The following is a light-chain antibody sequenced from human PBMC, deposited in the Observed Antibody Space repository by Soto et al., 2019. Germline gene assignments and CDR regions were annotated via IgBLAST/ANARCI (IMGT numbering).Light chain of an antibody. Sequence: EIVMTQSPATLSVSPGERATLSCRAGQGVTTNFAWYQQKSGQSPRLLIYDVSIRATGVPARFSGTGSETDFTLTISRLQSEDSAIYFCQQYNNWPFSFGQGTRLEIQ. J-gene: IGKJ5*01. CDR3: QQYNNWPFS. CDR1: QGVTTN. V-gene: IGKV3-15*01. CDR2: DVS.